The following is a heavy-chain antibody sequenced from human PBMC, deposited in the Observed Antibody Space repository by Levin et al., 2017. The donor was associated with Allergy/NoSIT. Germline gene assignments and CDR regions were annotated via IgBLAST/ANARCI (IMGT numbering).Heavy chain of an antibody. CDR2: IYYSGST. CDR3: ARGRTGTHKRAYYYYGMDV. CDR1: GGSISSYY. D-gene: IGHD1-1*01. Sequence: SQTLSLTCTVSGGSISSYYWSWIRQPPGKGLEWIGYIYYSGSTNYNPSLKSRVTISVDTSKNQFSLKLSSVIAADTAVYYCARGRTGTHKRAYYYYGMDVWGQGTTVTVSS. V-gene: IGHV4-59*01. J-gene: IGHJ6*02.